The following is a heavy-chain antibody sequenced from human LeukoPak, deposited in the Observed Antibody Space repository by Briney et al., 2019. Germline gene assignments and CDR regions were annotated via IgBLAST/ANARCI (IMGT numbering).Heavy chain of an antibody. J-gene: IGHJ4*02. Sequence: GGSLRLSCAVSGFSVSNNYMNWVRQAPGKGLEWVSLIYSDGTTYYADSVKGRFTISRDNPKNTLYLQMNSLRAEDPAVYYCARESSNFLGGENYFDSWGQGTLVTVSS. D-gene: IGHD4-4*01. CDR3: ARESSNFLGGENYFDS. V-gene: IGHV3-66*01. CDR1: GFSVSNNY. CDR2: IYSDGTT.